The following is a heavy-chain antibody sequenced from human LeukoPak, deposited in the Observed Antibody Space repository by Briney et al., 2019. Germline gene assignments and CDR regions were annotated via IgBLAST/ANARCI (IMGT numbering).Heavy chain of an antibody. D-gene: IGHD6-13*01. CDR2: ISGYNGNT. V-gene: IGHV1-18*01. CDR1: GYTFTGYG. Sequence: GASVKVSCKASGYTFTGYGISWVRQAPGQGLEWMAWISGYNGNTNYAQKLQGRVTMTTDTSTSTAYMELRSLRSDDTAVYYCARDRGYSSSWYGFYRHDYWGQGTLVTVSS. J-gene: IGHJ4*02. CDR3: ARDRGYSSSWYGFYRHDY.